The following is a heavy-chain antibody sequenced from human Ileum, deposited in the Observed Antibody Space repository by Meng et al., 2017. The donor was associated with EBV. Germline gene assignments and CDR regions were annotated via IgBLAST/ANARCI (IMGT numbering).Heavy chain of an antibody. Sequence: QVMLVQSGSELKKPGASVKVSCKASGYTFTRNAINWVRQAPGQGLEWMGWISTNTGNPTYAQGFAGRFVFSLDTSVSTAYLQISGLKAEDTAIYYCARDSGYTRSWSGDYWDQGTLVTVSS. D-gene: IGHD6-13*01. CDR1: GYTFTRNA. J-gene: IGHJ4*02. V-gene: IGHV7-4-1*02. CDR3: ARDSGYTRSWSGDY. CDR2: ISTNTGNP.